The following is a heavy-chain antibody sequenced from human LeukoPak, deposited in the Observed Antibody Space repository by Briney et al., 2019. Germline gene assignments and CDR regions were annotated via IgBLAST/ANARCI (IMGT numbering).Heavy chain of an antibody. D-gene: IGHD2-21*02. CDR2: KQYGGSNE. CDR3: AKGIGYSGYDELYCGGDCYPLYYFDY. V-gene: IGHV3-30*18. J-gene: IGHJ4*02. Sequence: HPGSSPRLSCAASGFTFSNYGMHWVRQAPGKGLEWVAVKQYGGSNEYYADSVKGRFTISRDNSKNTLYLQMNSLRAEDTAVYYCAKGIGYSGYDELYCGGDCYPLYYFDYWGKGTLVTVSS. CDR1: GFTFSNYG.